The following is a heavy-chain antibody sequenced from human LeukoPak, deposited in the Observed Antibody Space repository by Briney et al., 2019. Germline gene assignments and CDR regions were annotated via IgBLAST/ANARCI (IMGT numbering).Heavy chain of an antibody. CDR2: INPSGGST. Sequence: ASVKVSCKASGYTFTSNYMHWVRQAPGQGLEWMGIINPSGGSTSYAQKFQGRVTMTRDTSTSTVDMELTGLRFEDTAVYYCARDPRAQGGFDPWGQGTLVTVSS. CDR3: ARDPRAQGGFDP. J-gene: IGHJ5*02. CDR1: GYTFTSNY. V-gene: IGHV1-46*01.